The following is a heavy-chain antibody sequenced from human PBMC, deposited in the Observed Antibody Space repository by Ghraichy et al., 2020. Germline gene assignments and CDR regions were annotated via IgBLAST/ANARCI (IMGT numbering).Heavy chain of an antibody. D-gene: IGHD1-26*01. V-gene: IGHV3-11*01. CDR3: ARDVSVGVALVYYYYGMDV. CDR2: ISSSGSTI. J-gene: IGHJ6*02. Sequence: GGSLRLSCAASGFTFSDYYMSWIRQAPGKGLEWVSYISSSGSTIYYADSVKGRFTISRDNAKNSLYLQMNSLRAEDTAVYYCARDVSVGVALVYYYYGMDVWGQGTTVTVSS. CDR1: GFTFSDYY.